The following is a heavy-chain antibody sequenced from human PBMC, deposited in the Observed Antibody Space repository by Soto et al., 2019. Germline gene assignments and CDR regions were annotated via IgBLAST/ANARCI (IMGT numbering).Heavy chain of an antibody. CDR2: SSGTGGGT. Sequence: EVQLLEPGGGLVQPGGPLRLSCAASGLNFSNYAMSWVRQVPGKGLEWVSTSSGTGGGTYYADSAKGRFTVSRDNSKNTLYLQMNSLRAEDTAVYYCAIISGFYYAVADYWGQGTLVTVSS. CDR1: GLNFSNYA. CDR3: AIISGFYYAVADY. J-gene: IGHJ4*02. V-gene: IGHV3-23*01. D-gene: IGHD3-22*01.